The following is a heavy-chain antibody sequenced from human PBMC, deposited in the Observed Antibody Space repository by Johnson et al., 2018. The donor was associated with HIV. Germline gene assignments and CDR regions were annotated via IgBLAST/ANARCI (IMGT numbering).Heavy chain of an antibody. V-gene: IGHV3-66*02. CDR3: AREGIWYCSGGSCYGAFDI. D-gene: IGHD2-15*01. J-gene: IGHJ3*02. CDR1: GFTVSSNY. Sequence: VQLVESGGGLVQPGGSLRLSCAASGFTVSSNYMRWVRQAPGKGLEWVSVLYSDGGTYYADSVKGRFPIPRDNSKNTLYLQMNSLRADDTAVYYCAREGIWYCSGGSCYGAFDIWGQGTMVTVSS. CDR2: LYSDGGT.